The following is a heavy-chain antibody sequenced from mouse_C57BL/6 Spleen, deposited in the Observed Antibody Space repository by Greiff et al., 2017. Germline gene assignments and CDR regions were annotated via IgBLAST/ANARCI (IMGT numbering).Heavy chain of an antibody. V-gene: IGHV14-3*01. Sequence: EVQLQQSVAELVRPGASVKLSCTASGFNIKNTYMHWVKQRPEQGLEWIGRIDPANGNTKYAPKFQGKATITADTSSNPSYRQRSSLPSADTAIYYCAPSDGSAWFAYWGQGALVTVSA. D-gene: IGHD2-3*01. J-gene: IGHJ3*01. CDR1: GFNIKNTY. CDR2: IDPANGNT. CDR3: APSDGSAWFAY.